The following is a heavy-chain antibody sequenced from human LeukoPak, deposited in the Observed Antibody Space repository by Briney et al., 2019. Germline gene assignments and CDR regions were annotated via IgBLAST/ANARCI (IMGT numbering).Heavy chain of an antibody. D-gene: IGHD4-17*01. CDR2: IYYSGST. Sequence: SETLSLTCTVSGGSISSYYWSWIRQPPGKGLEWIGYIYYSGSTNYNPSLKSRVTISVDTSKNQFSLKLNSVTAADTAVYYCARAHDDYGDYGHDYWGQGTLVTVSS. J-gene: IGHJ4*02. CDR3: ARAHDDYGDYGHDY. CDR1: GGSISSYY. V-gene: IGHV4-59*01.